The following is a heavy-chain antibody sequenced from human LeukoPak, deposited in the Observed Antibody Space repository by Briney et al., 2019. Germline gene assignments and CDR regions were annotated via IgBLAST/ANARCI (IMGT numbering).Heavy chain of an antibody. CDR3: AKSPSGRSRISRFDY. D-gene: IGHD1-26*01. CDR2: ISYDGSNK. V-gene: IGHV3-30*18. J-gene: IGHJ4*02. Sequence: GRSLRLSCAASXFTFSSYVMHWVRQAPGKGLEWVAVISYDGSNKYYADSVNGRFTISRDNSKNTLSLQMNSLRAEDTAMYYCAKSPSGRSRISRFDYWGQGILVTVSS. CDR1: XFTFSSYV.